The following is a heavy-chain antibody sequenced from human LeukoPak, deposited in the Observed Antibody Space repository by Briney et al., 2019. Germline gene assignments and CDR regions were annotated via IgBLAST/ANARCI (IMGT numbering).Heavy chain of an antibody. Sequence: SVKVSCKASGGTFSSYAISWVRQAPGQGLEWMGRIIPIFGIANYAQKFRGRVTITADKSTSTAYMELSSLRSEDTAVYYCARDVKGRDGDYYDSSGYYYWGQGTLVTVSS. CDR2: IIPIFGIA. D-gene: IGHD3-22*01. J-gene: IGHJ4*02. CDR3: ARDVKGRDGDYYDSSGYYY. CDR1: GGTFSSYA. V-gene: IGHV1-69*04.